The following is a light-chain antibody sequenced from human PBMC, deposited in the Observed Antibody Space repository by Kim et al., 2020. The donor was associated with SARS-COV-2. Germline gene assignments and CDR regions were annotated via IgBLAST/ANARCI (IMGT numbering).Light chain of an antibody. V-gene: IGLV1-40*01. CDR2: DDD. CDR1: SSDIGAGYG. J-gene: IGLJ3*02. CDR3: QSYSM. Sequence: SGAPGQRVTSSCTGSSSDIGAGYGVHWYQHLPGTAPKLLIYDDDDRPSGVPDRFSGSRSGSSASLAISGLQAEDEADYYCQSYSMFGGGTQLTVL.